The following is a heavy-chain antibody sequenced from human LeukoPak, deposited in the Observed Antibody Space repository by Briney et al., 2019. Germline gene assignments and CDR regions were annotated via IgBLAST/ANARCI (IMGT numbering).Heavy chain of an antibody. CDR3: ARAFGYSSRWSFDY. J-gene: IGHJ4*02. CDR2: INPNSGGT. Sequence: ASVKVSCKASGYTFTGYYMHWVRQAPGQGLDWMGWINPNSGGTNYAQKFQGRVTMTTDTSISTAYMELSRLSSDDTAVSYCARAFGYSSRWSFDYWGQGTLVTVSS. D-gene: IGHD6-19*01. CDR1: GYTFTGYY. V-gene: IGHV1-2*02.